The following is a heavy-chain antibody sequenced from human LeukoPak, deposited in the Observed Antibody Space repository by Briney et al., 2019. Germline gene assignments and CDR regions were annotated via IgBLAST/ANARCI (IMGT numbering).Heavy chain of an antibody. D-gene: IGHD2-15*01. Sequence: ASVKVSCKASGYTFTSYDINWVRQATGQGLEWMGWMNPNSGGTNYAQKFQGRVTMTRDTSISTAYMELSRLRSDDTAVYYCARVYCSGGSRYVSALDYWGQGTLVTVSS. V-gene: IGHV1-2*02. CDR1: GYTFTSYD. J-gene: IGHJ4*02. CDR2: MNPNSGGT. CDR3: ARVYCSGGSRYVSALDY.